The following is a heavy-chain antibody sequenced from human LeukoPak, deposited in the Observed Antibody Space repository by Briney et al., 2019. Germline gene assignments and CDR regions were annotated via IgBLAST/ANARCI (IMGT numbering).Heavy chain of an antibody. D-gene: IGHD3-22*01. V-gene: IGHV3-21*01. Sequence: GGSLRLSCAASGFIFSSYSMNWVRQAPGKGLEWVSSISSSSSYIYYADSVKGRFTISRDNAKNSLYLQMNSLRAEDTAVYYCARAGTYYYDSSGYGFDYWGQGTLVTVSS. CDR1: GFIFSSYS. CDR3: ARAGTYYYDSSGYGFDY. J-gene: IGHJ4*02. CDR2: ISSSSSYI.